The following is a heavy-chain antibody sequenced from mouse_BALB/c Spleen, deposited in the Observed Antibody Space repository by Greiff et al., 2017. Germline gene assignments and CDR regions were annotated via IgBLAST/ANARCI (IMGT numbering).Heavy chain of an antibody. D-gene: IGHD1-1*01. CDR1: GFNIKDYY. CDR2: IDPENGDT. J-gene: IGHJ2*01. V-gene: IGHV14-4*02. Sequence: LMESGAELVRSGASVKLSCTASGFNIKDYYMHWVKQRPEQGLEWIGWIDPENGDTEYAPKFQGKATMTADTSSNTAYLQLSSLTSEDTAVYYCNYYYGSSYGYWGQGTTLTVSS. CDR3: NYYYGSSYGY.